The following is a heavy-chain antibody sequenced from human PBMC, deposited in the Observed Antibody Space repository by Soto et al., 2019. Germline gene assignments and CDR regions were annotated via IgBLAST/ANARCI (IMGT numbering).Heavy chain of an antibody. Sequence: SETLSLTCAVYGGSFSGYYWSWIRQPPGKGLEWIGGINHSGSTNYNPSLKSRVTISVDTSKNQFSLKLSSVTAADTAVYYCARYGPHFDYWGQGTLVTVSS. V-gene: IGHV4-34*01. CDR3: ARYGPHFDY. J-gene: IGHJ4*02. CDR1: GGSFSGYY. D-gene: IGHD3-10*01. CDR2: INHSGST.